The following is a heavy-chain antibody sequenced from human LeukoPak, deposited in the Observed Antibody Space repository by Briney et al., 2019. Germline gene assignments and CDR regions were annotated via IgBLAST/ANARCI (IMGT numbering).Heavy chain of an antibody. CDR3: ARGDYYDILTGYRGLDY. D-gene: IGHD3-9*01. V-gene: IGHV4-34*01. CDR2: INHSGST. CDR1: GGSSSGYY. Sequence: SETLSLTCAVYGGSSSGYYWSWIRQPPGKGLEWIGEINHSGSTNYNPSLKSRVTISVDTSKNQFSLKLSSVTAADTAVYYCARGDYYDILTGYRGLDYWGQGTLVTVSS. J-gene: IGHJ4*02.